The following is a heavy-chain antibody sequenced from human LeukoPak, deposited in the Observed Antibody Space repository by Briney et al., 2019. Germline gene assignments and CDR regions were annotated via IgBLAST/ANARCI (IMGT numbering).Heavy chain of an antibody. D-gene: IGHD3-10*01. CDR1: GGSFSGYY. J-gene: IGHJ5*02. CDR3: AGENGFGEFNWFDP. CDR2: INHSGST. Sequence: SETLSLTRAVYGGSFSGYYCSWIRQPPANGLELMGEINHSGSTNYNPSLKSRVTISVDTSKNQFSLKLSSVTAADTAVYYCAGENGFGEFNWFDPWGQGTLVTVSS. V-gene: IGHV4-34*01.